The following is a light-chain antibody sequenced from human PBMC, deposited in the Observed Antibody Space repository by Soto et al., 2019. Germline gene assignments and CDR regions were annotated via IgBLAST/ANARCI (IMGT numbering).Light chain of an antibody. Sequence: IQLTQSPSSLSASVGDRVTITCRASQGISTYLAWYQQKPGKAPNLLIYAASTLQSGVPSRFSGSGSGTESTLTISSLRPDDSATYYCQQYNSYSQTFGQGTKVDIK. CDR1: QGISTY. V-gene: IGKV1-9*01. CDR3: QQYNSYSQT. J-gene: IGKJ1*01. CDR2: AAS.